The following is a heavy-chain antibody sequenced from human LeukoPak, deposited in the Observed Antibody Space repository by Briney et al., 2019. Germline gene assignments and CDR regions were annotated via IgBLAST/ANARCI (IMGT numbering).Heavy chain of an antibody. CDR3: VRDRTVSTILDY. Sequence: GGSLRLSYVGSGFTFNDYWIHWVRQAPGKGLVWVSAIKTDGSAMQYADSVKGRFAISRDNAKNTVYLQMNSLRDEDTAVYYCVRDRTVSTILDYWGQGTLVTVSS. J-gene: IGHJ4*02. V-gene: IGHV3-74*03. CDR1: GFTFNDYW. CDR2: IKTDGSAM. D-gene: IGHD5/OR15-5a*01.